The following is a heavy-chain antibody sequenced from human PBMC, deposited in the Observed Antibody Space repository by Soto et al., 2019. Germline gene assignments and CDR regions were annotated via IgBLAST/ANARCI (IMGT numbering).Heavy chain of an antibody. V-gene: IGHV3-48*01. CDR1: GFTFSSYS. CDR3: APRGSRDDP. Sequence: EVQLVESGGGLVQPGGSLRLSCAASGFTFSSYSMNWVRQAPGRGLEWVSYISSSSSTIYYADSVKGRFTSSRDNAKKSLYLQMHSLRAEVTAVYYCAPRGSRDDPWGQGTLVTGSS. J-gene: IGHJ5*02. D-gene: IGHD2-2*01. CDR2: ISSSSSTI.